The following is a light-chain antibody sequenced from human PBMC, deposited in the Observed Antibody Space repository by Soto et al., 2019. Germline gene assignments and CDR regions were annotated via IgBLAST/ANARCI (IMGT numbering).Light chain of an antibody. CDR3: SSYTISSTLVV. V-gene: IGLV2-14*01. CDR1: SSDVGGYNY. CDR2: DVS. J-gene: IGLJ2*01. Sequence: QSALTQPASVSGSPGQSITISCTGTSSDVGGYNYVSWYQQHPGKAPKLMIYDVSNRPSGVSNRFSGSKSGNTASLTISGLQAEYEAEYYCSSYTISSTLVVFGGGTKLTVL.